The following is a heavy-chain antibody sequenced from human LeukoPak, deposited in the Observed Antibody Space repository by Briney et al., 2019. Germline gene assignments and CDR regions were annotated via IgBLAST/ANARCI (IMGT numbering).Heavy chain of an antibody. CDR3: ARDWGLYDSSGYYLRPFDY. J-gene: IGHJ4*02. D-gene: IGHD3-22*01. CDR2: ISAYNGNT. V-gene: IGHV1-18*01. CDR1: GYTFTSYG. Sequence: ASVKVSCKASGYTFTSYGISWVRQAPGQGLEWMGWISAYNGNTNYAQKLQGRVTMTTDTSTSTAYMELRSLRSDDTAVYYCARDWGLYDSSGYYLRPFDYWGQGTLVTVFS.